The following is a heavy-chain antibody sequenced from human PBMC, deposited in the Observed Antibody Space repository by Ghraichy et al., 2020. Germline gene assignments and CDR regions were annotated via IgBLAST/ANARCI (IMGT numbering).Heavy chain of an antibody. V-gene: IGHV3-30*18. Sequence: GGSLRLSCAASGFTFSSYGMHWVRQAPGKGLEWVAVISYDGSNKYYADSVKGRFTISRDNSKNTLYLQMNSLRAEDTAVYYCAKDLYFATSTGNNYYYYGMDVWGQGTTVTVSS. CDR1: GFTFSSYG. CDR3: AKDLYFATSTGNNYYYYGMDV. D-gene: IGHD1-1*01. J-gene: IGHJ6*02. CDR2: ISYDGSNK.